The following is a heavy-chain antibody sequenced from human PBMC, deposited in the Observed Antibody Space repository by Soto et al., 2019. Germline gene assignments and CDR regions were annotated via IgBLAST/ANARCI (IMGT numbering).Heavy chain of an antibody. CDR1: GYTFTSYA. D-gene: IGHD1-26*01. V-gene: IGHV1-3*01. Sequence: QVQLVQSGAEVKKPGASVKVSCKASGYTFTSYAMHWVRQAAGQRLEWMGWINAGNGNTKYSQKFQGSVTITRDTSASTAYMELSSLRSEDTAVYYCARDLGVGAASDYWGQGTLVTVSS. CDR3: ARDLGVGAASDY. J-gene: IGHJ4*02. CDR2: INAGNGNT.